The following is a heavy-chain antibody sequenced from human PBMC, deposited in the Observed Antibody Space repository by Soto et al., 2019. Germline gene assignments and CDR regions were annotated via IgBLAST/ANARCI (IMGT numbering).Heavy chain of an antibody. J-gene: IGHJ6*02. D-gene: IGHD3-3*01. CDR1: GGSISSGDYY. Sequence: PSETLSLTCTVSGGSISSGDYYWSWIRQPPGKGLEWIGYIYYSGSTYYNPSLKSRVTISVDTSKNQFSLKLSSVTAADTVVYYCARSRYYDFWTDGMDVWGQGTTVTV. V-gene: IGHV4-30-4*01. CDR3: ARSRYYDFWTDGMDV. CDR2: IYYSGST.